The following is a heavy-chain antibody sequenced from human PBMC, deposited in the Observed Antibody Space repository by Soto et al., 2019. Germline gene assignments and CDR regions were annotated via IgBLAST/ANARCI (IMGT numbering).Heavy chain of an antibody. CDR1: GFTFSSYG. V-gene: IGHV3-30*18. CDR3: AKRGGSGGSRRNYDYYGMDV. CDR2: ISYDGSNK. D-gene: IGHD2-15*01. Sequence: GGSLRLSCAASGFTFSSYGMHWVRQAPGKGLEWVAVISYDGSNKYYADSVKGRFTISRDNSKNTLYLQMNSLRAEDTAVYYCAKRGGSGGSRRNYDYYGMDVWGQGTTVTVSS. J-gene: IGHJ6*02.